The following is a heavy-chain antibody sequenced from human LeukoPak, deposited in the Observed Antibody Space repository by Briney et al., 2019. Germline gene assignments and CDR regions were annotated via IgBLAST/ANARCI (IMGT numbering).Heavy chain of an antibody. CDR3: ARRSPYYGTIDY. V-gene: IGHV4-30-2*04. J-gene: IGHJ4*02. CDR2: IYHSGST. Sequence: IXXPXGXXLEWIGYIYHSGSTYYNPSLKGRVTISVDRSKNQFSLKLSSVTAADTAVYYCARRSPYYGTIDYWGQGTLVTVSS. D-gene: IGHD1/OR15-1a*01.